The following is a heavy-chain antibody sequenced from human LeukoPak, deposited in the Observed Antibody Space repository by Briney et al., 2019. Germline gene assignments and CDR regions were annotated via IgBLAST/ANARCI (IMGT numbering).Heavy chain of an antibody. D-gene: IGHD4-17*01. CDR2: IYYSGST. Sequence: SETLSLTCTVSVASISSYYGSWIRQPPGKGREWIGYIYYSGSTYYNPSRKSRVTISVGTSKNQFSLKLSSVTAADTAFYYWGGGGAYGPGAFDIWGQGTMVTVSS. V-gene: IGHV4-59*08. J-gene: IGHJ3*02. CDR1: VASISSYY. CDR3: GGGGAYGPGAFDI.